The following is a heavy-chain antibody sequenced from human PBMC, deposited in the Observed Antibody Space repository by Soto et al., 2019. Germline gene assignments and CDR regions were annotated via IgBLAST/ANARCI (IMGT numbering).Heavy chain of an antibody. Sequence: QVQLVESGGGVVQPGRSLRLSCAASGFTFSSYGMHWVRQAPGKGLEWVAIISYDGNYKYYADSVKGRFTISSDNSKNTLYLQMNSLRAEDTSVYYCGKVSTYYYDSTFDYWGQGTLVTVSS. CDR1: GFTFSSYG. V-gene: IGHV3-30*18. CDR2: ISYDGNYK. J-gene: IGHJ4*02. D-gene: IGHD3-22*01. CDR3: GKVSTYYYDSTFDY.